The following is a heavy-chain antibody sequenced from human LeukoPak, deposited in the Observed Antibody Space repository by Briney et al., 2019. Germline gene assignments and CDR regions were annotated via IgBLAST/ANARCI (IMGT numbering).Heavy chain of an antibody. CDR1: GYSFTSCW. V-gene: IGHV5-51*01. J-gene: IGHJ5*02. Sequence: GESLKISCKVSGYSFTSCWIGWVRQMPGKGLEWMGIVYPGDSDTRYSPSFQGQVTISADKSISTAYLQWSSLKASDTAMYYCARQKAAGTAGNWFDPWGQGTLVTVSS. CDR2: VYPGDSDT. CDR3: ARQKAAGTAGNWFDP. D-gene: IGHD6-13*01.